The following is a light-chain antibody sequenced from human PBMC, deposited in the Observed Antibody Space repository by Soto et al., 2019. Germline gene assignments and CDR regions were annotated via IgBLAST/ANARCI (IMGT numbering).Light chain of an antibody. V-gene: IGKV1-5*01. CDR1: QSISSW. CDR2: DAS. Sequence: DLRTYQSPSTVSACVGDRVTITCRASQSISSWLAWYQQKPGKAPKLLIYDASSLESGVPSRFSGSGSGTEFTLTITSLQPDDFTTYYCQQYNSYPWTFGQVAKVDIK. J-gene: IGKJ1*01. CDR3: QQYNSYPWT.